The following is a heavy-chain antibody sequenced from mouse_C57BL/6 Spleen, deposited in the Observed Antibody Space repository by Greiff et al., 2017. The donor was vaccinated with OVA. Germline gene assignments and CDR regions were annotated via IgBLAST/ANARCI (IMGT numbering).Heavy chain of an antibody. CDR3: ARSIYYGDY. V-gene: IGHV1-26*01. CDR2: INPNNGGT. Sequence: EVQLQQSGPELVKPGASVKISCKASGYTFTDYYMNWVKQSHGKSLEWIGDINPNNGGTSYNQKFKGKATLTVDKSSSTAYMELRSLTSEDSAVYYCARSIYYGDYWGQGTTLTVSS. J-gene: IGHJ2*01. CDR1: GYTFTDYY.